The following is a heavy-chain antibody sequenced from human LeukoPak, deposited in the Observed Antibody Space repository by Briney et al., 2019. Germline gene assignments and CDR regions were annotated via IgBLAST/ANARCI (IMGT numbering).Heavy chain of an antibody. Sequence: GASVKVSCKASGYTFTSYGISWVRQAPGQGLEWMGWISAYNGNTNYAQKLQGRVTMTTDTSTSTAYMELRSLRSDDTAVYYCTRVSSVQVLRFLEWLPHPGYYFDYWGQGTLVTVSS. D-gene: IGHD3-3*01. CDR2: ISAYNGNT. V-gene: IGHV1-18*01. J-gene: IGHJ4*02. CDR1: GYTFTSYG. CDR3: TRVSSVQVLRFLEWLPHPGYYFDY.